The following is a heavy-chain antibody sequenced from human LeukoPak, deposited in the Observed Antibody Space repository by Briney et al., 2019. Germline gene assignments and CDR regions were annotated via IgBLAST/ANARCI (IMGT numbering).Heavy chain of an antibody. J-gene: IGHJ6*01. D-gene: IGHD3-22*01. CDR1: GYSFTSYW. V-gene: IGHV5-51*07. CDR2: IYPGESDT. Sequence: GEPLKTSCKGFGYSFTSYWIGWVHQMPGKGLEWMGNIYPGESDTRFCPSFQGQVTIPADKSISTAYLQWSSMKASDAAMYYCARHPYYYDSSGYYFAYYGMDVWGQGTTVTVSS. CDR3: ARHPYYYDSSGYYFAYYGMDV.